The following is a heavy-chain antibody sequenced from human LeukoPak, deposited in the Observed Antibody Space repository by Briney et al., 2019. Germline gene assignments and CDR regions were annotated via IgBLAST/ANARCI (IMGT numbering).Heavy chain of an antibody. V-gene: IGHV1-2*02. D-gene: IGHD4/OR15-4a*01. J-gene: IGHJ4*02. Sequence: PSVKVSCKASGYTFTGYSIHWVRQAPGQGLEWMGWINLNSGDTNYAQRFQGRVTMTRDTSINTAYVELIGLRSDDTAVYYCARDITYGAFDYWGQGTLVTVSS. CDR2: INLNSGDT. CDR3: ARDITYGAFDY. CDR1: GYTFTGYS.